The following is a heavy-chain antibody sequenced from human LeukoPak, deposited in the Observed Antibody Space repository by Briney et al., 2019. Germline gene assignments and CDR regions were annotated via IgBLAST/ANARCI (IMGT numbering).Heavy chain of an antibody. D-gene: IGHD6-19*01. CDR3: ARDADTSGHYSYFDY. CDR1: GFTFSDYY. J-gene: IGHJ4*02. V-gene: IGHV3-33*08. CDR2: VWHDASKN. Sequence: GGSLRLSCAASGFTFSDYYMSWVRQAPGKGLEWVAGVWHDASKNLYRDSVKGRFTISRDNSKNMLSLQMDSLRDDDTAVYYCARDADTSGHYSYFDYWGQGALVIVSS.